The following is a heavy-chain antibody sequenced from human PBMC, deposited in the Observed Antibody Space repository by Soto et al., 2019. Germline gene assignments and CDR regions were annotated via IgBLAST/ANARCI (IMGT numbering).Heavy chain of an antibody. CDR3: ARHGDGERGVVTHLAPCDY. D-gene: IGHD2-21*01. Sequence: QLQLQESGPGLVKPSETLSLTCTVSGGSISSSSYYWGWIRQPPGKGLEWIGSSYYSGRTYYNPSLKSRVTISVDTSKNQFYLNMSSVTAADTAVYYCARHGDGERGVVTHLAPCDYWGQGPLVTVSS. V-gene: IGHV4-39*01. CDR2: SYYSGRT. CDR1: GGSISSSSYY. J-gene: IGHJ4*02.